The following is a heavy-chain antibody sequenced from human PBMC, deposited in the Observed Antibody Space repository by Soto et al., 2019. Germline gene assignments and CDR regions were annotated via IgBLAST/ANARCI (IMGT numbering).Heavy chain of an antibody. D-gene: IGHD6-19*01. J-gene: IGHJ4*02. V-gene: IGHV2-5*01. CDR2: IYWNDDK. CDR3: AHRPSGWYLFDY. CDR1: GFSLSTSGLG. Sequence: QITLKESGPTLVRPTQTLTLTCTFSGFSLSTSGLGVGWIRQPPGKALEWLALIYWNDDKRYSPSLKARLTITKDTSKNQVVLTMTNMDPVDTATYYCAHRPSGWYLFDYWGQGTLVTSPQ.